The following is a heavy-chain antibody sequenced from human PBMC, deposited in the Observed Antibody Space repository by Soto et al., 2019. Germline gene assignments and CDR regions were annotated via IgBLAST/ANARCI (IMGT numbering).Heavy chain of an antibody. CDR1: GYTFTGYY. J-gene: IGHJ6*02. CDR2: INPNSGGT. V-gene: IGHV1-2*02. CDR3: ARLKPYYYGMDV. Sequence: VASVKVSCKASGYTFTGYYMHWVRQARGQGLEWMGWINPNSGGTNYAQKFQGRVTMTRDTSISTAYMELSRLRSDDTAVYYCARLKPYYYGMDVWGQGTTVTVSS.